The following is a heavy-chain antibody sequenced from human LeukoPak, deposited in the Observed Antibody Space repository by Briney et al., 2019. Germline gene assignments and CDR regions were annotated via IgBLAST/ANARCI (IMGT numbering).Heavy chain of an antibody. V-gene: IGHV3-53*01. J-gene: IGHJ4*02. Sequence: GGSLRLSCAASGFTFSDHAMSWVRQAPGKGLEWVSVIYSGGSTYYADSVKGRFTISRDNSKNTLYLQMNSLRAEDTAVYYCARSPRTLYYFDYWGQGTLVTVSS. CDR1: GFTFSDHA. CDR3: ARSPRTLYYFDY. CDR2: IYSGGST.